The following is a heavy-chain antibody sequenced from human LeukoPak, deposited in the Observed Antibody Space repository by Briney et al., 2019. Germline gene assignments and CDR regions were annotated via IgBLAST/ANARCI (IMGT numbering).Heavy chain of an antibody. Sequence: SETLSLTCAVYGGSFSGYYWSWIRQSPGKGLEWIGEINHSGSTNYNPSLKSRVTISVDTSKNQFSLELSSVTAADTAVYYCARGLWDFDYWGQGTLVTVSS. CDR1: GGSFSGYY. CDR3: ARGLWDFDY. CDR2: INHSGST. J-gene: IGHJ4*02. V-gene: IGHV4-34*01. D-gene: IGHD7-27*01.